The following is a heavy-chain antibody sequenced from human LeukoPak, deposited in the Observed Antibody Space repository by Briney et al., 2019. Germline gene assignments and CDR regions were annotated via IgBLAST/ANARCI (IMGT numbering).Heavy chain of an antibody. CDR1: GFTFGDYA. CDR2: IRSKAYGGTT. D-gene: IGHD6-19*01. V-gene: IGHV3-49*03. CDR3: ARALAVAGPFDY. Sequence: GGSLRLSCTASGFTFGDYAMSWFRQAPGRGLEWVGFIRSKAYGGTTEYAASVKGRFTISRDDSKSIAYLQMNSLKTEDTAVYYCARALAVAGPFDYWGQGTLVTVSS. J-gene: IGHJ4*02.